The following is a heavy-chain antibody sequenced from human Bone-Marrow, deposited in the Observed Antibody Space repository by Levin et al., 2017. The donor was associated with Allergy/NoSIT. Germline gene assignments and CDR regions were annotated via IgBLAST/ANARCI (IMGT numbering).Heavy chain of an antibody. Sequence: ASVKVSCKASGYSFTNYYIHWVRQAPGQGLAWMGIINPGTTSTSYAQKFQGRVTMTRDTSTSTVYMELSSLTSEDTAVYYCAREQVHYYDESGYYDSWGQGTLVTVSS. J-gene: IGHJ5*01. CDR1: GYSFTNYY. CDR2: INPGTTST. V-gene: IGHV1-46*01. D-gene: IGHD3-22*01. CDR3: AREQVHYYDESGYYDS.